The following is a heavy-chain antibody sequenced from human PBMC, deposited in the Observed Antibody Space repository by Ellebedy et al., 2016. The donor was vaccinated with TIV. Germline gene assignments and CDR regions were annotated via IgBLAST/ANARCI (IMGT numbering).Heavy chain of an antibody. CDR3: ARDLPYSSGWYHERYYFDY. D-gene: IGHD6-19*01. J-gene: IGHJ4*02. CDR1: GGTFSSYA. CDR2: IIPIFGTA. Sequence: SVKVSCXASGGTFSSYAISWVRQAPGQGLEWMGGIIPIFGTANYAQKFQGRVTITADESTSTAYMELSSLRSEDTAVYYCARDLPYSSGWYHERYYFDYWGQGTLVTVSS. V-gene: IGHV1-69*13.